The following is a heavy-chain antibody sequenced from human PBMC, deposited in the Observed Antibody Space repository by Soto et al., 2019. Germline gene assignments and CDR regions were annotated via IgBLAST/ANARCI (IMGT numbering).Heavy chain of an antibody. CDR1: VDSITTYY. J-gene: IGHJ6*02. V-gene: IGHV4-4*07. CDR3: AGKKNYGFQRDGRDA. CDR2: IDTSGNT. Sequence: SETLSLTCTVSVDSITTYYWSWIRQPAGKALEWIGRIDTSGNTNYNPSLKSRVTMSVDTSKKQFSLKLTSVTAADTAVYYCAGKKNYGFQRDGRDAWSQGPKVTV. D-gene: IGHD4-17*01.